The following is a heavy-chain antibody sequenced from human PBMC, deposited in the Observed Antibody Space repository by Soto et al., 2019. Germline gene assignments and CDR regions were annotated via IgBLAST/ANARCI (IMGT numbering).Heavy chain of an antibody. V-gene: IGHV6-1*01. Sequence: SQHLSLTCDISGFSVSRNSAACNWIRQSPSRGLEWLGRTYYKSKWNNDYALSVKSRITINPDTSKNQFSLHLYSVTPEDTAVYYCTGITWFRGMDVWGQGNPVTVS. CDR2: TYYKSKWNN. CDR1: GFSVSRNSAA. D-gene: IGHD3-10*01. CDR3: TGITWFRGMDV. J-gene: IGHJ6*02.